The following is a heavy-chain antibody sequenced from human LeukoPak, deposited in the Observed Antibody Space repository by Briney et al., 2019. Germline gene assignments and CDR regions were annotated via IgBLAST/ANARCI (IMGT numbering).Heavy chain of an antibody. CDR2: IYYSGST. CDR1: GGSISSYY. D-gene: IGHD5-18*01. Sequence: PSETLSLTCTVSGGSISSYYWSWIRQHPGKGLEWIGYIYYSGSTYYNPSLKSRVTISVDTSKNQLSLKLSSVTAADTAVYYCARGYSYGSYYFDYWGQGTLVTVSS. CDR3: ARGYSYGSYYFDY. J-gene: IGHJ4*02. V-gene: IGHV4-59*06.